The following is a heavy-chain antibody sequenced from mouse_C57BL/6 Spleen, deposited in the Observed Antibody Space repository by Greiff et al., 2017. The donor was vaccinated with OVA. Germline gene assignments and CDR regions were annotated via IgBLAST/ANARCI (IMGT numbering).Heavy chain of an antibody. V-gene: IGHV2-6*03. D-gene: IGHD2-1*01. CDR3: ARGGKGSYYAMDY. CDR2: IWSDGST. Sequence: VQLQESGPGLVAPSQSLSITCTVSGFSLTSYGVHWVRQPPGKGLEWLVVIWSDGSTTYNSALKSRLSISKDNSKSQVFLKMNSLQTDDTAMYYCARGGKGSYYAMDYWGQGTSVTVSS. CDR1: GFSLTSYG. J-gene: IGHJ4*01.